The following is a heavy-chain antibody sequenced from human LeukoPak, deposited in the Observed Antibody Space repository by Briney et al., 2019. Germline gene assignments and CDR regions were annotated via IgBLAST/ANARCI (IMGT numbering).Heavy chain of an antibody. V-gene: IGHV4-39*07. CDR2: IYYSGST. D-gene: IGHD6-19*01. J-gene: IGHJ6*03. Sequence: RTSETLSLTCTVSGGSISSSSYYWGWIRQPPGKGLEWIGSIYYSGSTYYNPSLKSRVTISVDTSKNQFSLKLSSVTAADTAVYYCARAPPIAVAGTYYYYMDVWGKGTTVTISS. CDR3: ARAPPIAVAGTYYYYMDV. CDR1: GGSISSSSYY.